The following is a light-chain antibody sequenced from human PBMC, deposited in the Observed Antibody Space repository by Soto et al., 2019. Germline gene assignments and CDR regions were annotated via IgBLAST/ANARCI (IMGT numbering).Light chain of an antibody. CDR2: AAS. CDR3: QQYYSYPFT. J-gene: IGKJ5*01. CDR1: QGISSY. V-gene: IGKV1-8*01. Sequence: AIRMTQTPASLSSSTGDRVTITCLASQGISSYLAWYQQRPGKAPKLLIYAASTLQSGVPSRFSGSGSGTDFTLTISCLQSEDFATYYCQQYYSYPFTVGQGGRLEIK.